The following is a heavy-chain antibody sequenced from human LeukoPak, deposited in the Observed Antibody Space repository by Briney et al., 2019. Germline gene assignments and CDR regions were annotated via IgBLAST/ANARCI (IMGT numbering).Heavy chain of an antibody. J-gene: IGHJ4*02. CDR1: GFTFSSYS. V-gene: IGHV3-21*01. CDR3: ARVSPLVVRLCGY. CDR2: ISSSSSYI. D-gene: IGHD3-22*01. Sequence: GGSLRLSCAASGFTFSSYSMNWVRQAPGKGLEWVSSISSSSSYIYYADSVKGRFTISRDNAKNSLYLQMNSLRAEDTAVYYRARVSPLVVRLCGYWGQGTLGHGSS.